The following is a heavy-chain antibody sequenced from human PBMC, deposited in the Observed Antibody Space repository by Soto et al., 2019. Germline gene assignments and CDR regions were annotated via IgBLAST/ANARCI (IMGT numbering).Heavy chain of an antibody. CDR3: ARAQFGGDSEFDY. Sequence: QVQLVQPGAEVKKPGASVRVSCKASGYTFTNYRINWVRQAPGQGLEWMGRISCYNGNTYYAQNLQHRVTMTTDTSTSTAYMELTSLRSDDTAVYYCARAQFGGDSEFDYWGQGTLLTVSS. CDR1: GYTFTNYR. V-gene: IGHV1-18*01. CDR2: ISCYNGNT. D-gene: IGHD2-21*02. J-gene: IGHJ4*02.